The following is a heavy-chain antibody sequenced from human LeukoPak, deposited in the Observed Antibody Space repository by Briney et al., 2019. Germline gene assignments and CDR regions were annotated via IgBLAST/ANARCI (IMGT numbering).Heavy chain of an antibody. Sequence: GGSLRLSCAASGFSFSDHYMSWIRQAPGKGLEWVSSISSSSSYIYYADSVKGRFTISRDNAKNSLYLQMNSLRAEDTAVYYCARSGNWFDPWGQGTLVTVSS. CDR1: GFSFSDHY. CDR3: ARSGNWFDP. J-gene: IGHJ5*02. D-gene: IGHD1-26*01. CDR2: ISSSSSYI. V-gene: IGHV3-11*06.